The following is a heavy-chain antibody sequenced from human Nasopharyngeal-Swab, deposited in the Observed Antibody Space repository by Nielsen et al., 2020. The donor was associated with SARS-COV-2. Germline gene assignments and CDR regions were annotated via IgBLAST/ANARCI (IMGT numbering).Heavy chain of an antibody. CDR1: GFTFSNYA. CDR2: ISGSDGGT. V-gene: IGHV3-23*01. CDR3: AKARGRSTSRTLTFDY. J-gene: IGHJ4*02. D-gene: IGHD2-2*01. Sequence: GESLKISCAASGFTFSNYAMSWVRQAPGKGLEWVSAISGSDGGTYYADSVKGRFTISRDNSKNTLYLQMNSLRAEDTAVYYCAKARGRSTSRTLTFDYWGQGTLVTVSS.